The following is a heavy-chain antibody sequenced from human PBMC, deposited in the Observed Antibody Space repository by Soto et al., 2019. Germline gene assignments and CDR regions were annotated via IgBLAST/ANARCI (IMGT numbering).Heavy chain of an antibody. J-gene: IGHJ4*02. Sequence: EVQLLESGGGSVQRGGSLRLSCAASGVTFSSYVMSWVRQAPGKGLEWVAGISGGGSNTFYADSVKGRFTISRDNSKTTLLLQINNLRDEDTAIYYCAKDSNKYSSSLRGRYFDYWGQGILVTVSS. D-gene: IGHD6-6*01. CDR1: GVTFSSYV. CDR3: AKDSNKYSSSLRGRYFDY. CDR2: ISGGGSNT. V-gene: IGHV3-23*01.